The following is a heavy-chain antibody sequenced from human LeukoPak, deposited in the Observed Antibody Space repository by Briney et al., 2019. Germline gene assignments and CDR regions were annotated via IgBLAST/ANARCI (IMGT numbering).Heavy chain of an antibody. J-gene: IGHJ4*02. D-gene: IGHD3-22*01. Sequence: GGSLRLSCAASGFTFSDYYMHWVRQAPGKGLEWVANIKQDGSEENYVVSVKGRFTISRDNAKNSLYLQMNSLRPDDTAVYYCVRGGTYYYDKWGQGALVTVSS. CDR1: GFTFSDYY. CDR3: VRGGTYYYDK. CDR2: IKQDGSEE. V-gene: IGHV3-7*01.